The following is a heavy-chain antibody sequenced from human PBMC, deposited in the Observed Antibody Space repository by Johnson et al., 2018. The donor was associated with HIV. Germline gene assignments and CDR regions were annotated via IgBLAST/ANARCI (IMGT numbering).Heavy chain of an antibody. D-gene: IGHD1-1*01. CDR2: IWPDGSNR. V-gene: IGHV3-33*08. CDR1: GLTFSNYG. Sequence: QVQLVESGGGVVQPGRSLRLSCAASGLTFSNYGMHWVRQAPGKGLEWVAVIWPDGSNRYYADSVKGRFTISRDNSKNTLYLQMGSLRAEDMAVYYCARVWRNEGRNGFDIWGQGTMVTVSS. J-gene: IGHJ3*02. CDR3: ARVWRNEGRNGFDI.